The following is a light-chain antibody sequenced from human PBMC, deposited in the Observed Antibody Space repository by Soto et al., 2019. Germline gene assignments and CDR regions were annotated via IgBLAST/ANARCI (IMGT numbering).Light chain of an antibody. Sequence: EIVLTQSPGTLSLSPGERATLSCRASQSVSSNYLAWYQQKPGQAPRLLIYGGSSRATGIPVRFSGSGSETDFTLTITRLEPEDFAVYYCQQYGSSITFGQGARLEIK. CDR2: GGS. V-gene: IGKV3-20*01. CDR3: QQYGSSIT. J-gene: IGKJ5*01. CDR1: QSVSSNY.